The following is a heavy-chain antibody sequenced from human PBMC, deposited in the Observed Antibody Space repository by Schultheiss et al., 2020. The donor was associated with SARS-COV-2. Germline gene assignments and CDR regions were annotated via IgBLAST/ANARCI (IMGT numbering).Heavy chain of an antibody. Sequence: GSLRLSCTVSGYSISSGYYWGWIRQPPGKGLEWIGEINHSGSTNYNPSLKSRVTISVDTSKNQFSLKLSSVTAADTAVYYCARSLRYFDWLSYWGQGTLVTVSS. V-gene: IGHV4-38-2*02. J-gene: IGHJ4*02. CDR3: ARSLRYFDWLSY. D-gene: IGHD3-9*01. CDR1: GYSISSGYY. CDR2: INHSGST.